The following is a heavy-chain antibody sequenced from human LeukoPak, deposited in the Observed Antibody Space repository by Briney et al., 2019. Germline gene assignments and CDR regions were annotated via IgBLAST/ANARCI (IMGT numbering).Heavy chain of an antibody. J-gene: IGHJ4*02. CDR1: GYTFTDYY. CDR3: AKANALYCSSTTCLFDY. D-gene: IGHD2-2*01. CDR2: INPNSGGT. Sequence: GASVKVSCKASGYTFTDYYIHWVRQAPGQGLEWMAWINPNSGGTYYAQNFHDRITLTRDTCISTAYMELSRLRSDDTAIYYCAKANALYCSSTTCLFDYWGQGTLVTVSS. V-gene: IGHV1-2*02.